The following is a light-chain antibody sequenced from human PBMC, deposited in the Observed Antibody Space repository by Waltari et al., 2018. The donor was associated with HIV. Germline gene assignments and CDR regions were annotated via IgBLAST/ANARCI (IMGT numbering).Light chain of an antibody. J-gene: IGLJ3*02. CDR1: SRVNVGNYR. CDR3: MIWYGNIWV. Sequence: QAVLTQPSSLSASPGASASLTCTLRSRVNVGNYRIYWYQQKPGSPPRYLLRYKSASDNQLGSGVPSRFSGSTDVPANAGNLVISGLQSEDEADYYCMIWYGNIWVFGGGTRLTVL. CDR2: YKSASDN. V-gene: IGLV5-45*03.